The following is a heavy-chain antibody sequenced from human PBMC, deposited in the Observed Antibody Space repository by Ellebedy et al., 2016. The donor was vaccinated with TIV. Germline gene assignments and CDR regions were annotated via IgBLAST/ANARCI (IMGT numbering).Heavy chain of an antibody. V-gene: IGHV3-74*01. D-gene: IGHD3-3*01. J-gene: IGHJ3*01. CDR2: INTDGSST. CDR1: GFTFSTYW. CDR3: AREWSAFDL. Sequence: GESLKISCAASGFTFSTYWMHWVRQAPGKGLMWVSRINTDGSSTGYADSVKGRFTISRDNAKNTLYLQMNSLRAEDTAVYYCAREWSAFDLWGQGTMVTVSS.